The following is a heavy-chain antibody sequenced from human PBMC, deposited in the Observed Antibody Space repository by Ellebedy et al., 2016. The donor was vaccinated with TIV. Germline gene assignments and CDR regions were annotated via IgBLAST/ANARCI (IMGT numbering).Heavy chain of an antibody. J-gene: IGHJ3*01. CDR1: GLTFSSHA. Sequence: PGGSLRLSCAASGLTFSSHAMSRVRQAPGKGLEWVSSITESGGNTYYADSVKGRFTISRDNSKDTLFLQMNSLRAEDTAIYFCARDPVGVVPAFDVWGQGTMVTVSS. V-gene: IGHV3-23*01. CDR2: ITESGGNT. CDR3: ARDPVGVVPAFDV. D-gene: IGHD4-23*01.